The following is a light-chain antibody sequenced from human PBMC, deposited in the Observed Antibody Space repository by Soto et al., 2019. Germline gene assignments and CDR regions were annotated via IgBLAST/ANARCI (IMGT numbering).Light chain of an antibody. CDR1: QSVSGW. CDR2: TGS. Sequence: DIQMTQSPATLSAALGDTVTVTSRASQSVSGWLAWYQQKPGEAPKLLIFTGSPLHSGVPPTFSGSGSGTDFTPTTSSLLHAEYATYYCQQLNSYPPITFGQGTRLEIK. J-gene: IGKJ5*01. CDR3: QQLNSYPPIT. V-gene: IGKV1-5*01.